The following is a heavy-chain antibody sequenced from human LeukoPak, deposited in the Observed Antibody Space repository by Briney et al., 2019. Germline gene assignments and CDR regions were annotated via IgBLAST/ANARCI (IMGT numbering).Heavy chain of an antibody. Sequence: VASVKVSCKASGYTFTGYYMHWVRQAPGQGLEWMGWTNPNSGGTNYAQKFQGRVTMTRDTSISTAYMELGRLRSDDTAVYYCARGADIVAILLYWGQGTLVTVSS. J-gene: IGHJ4*02. CDR2: TNPNSGGT. D-gene: IGHD5-12*01. V-gene: IGHV1-2*02. CDR3: ARGADIVAILLY. CDR1: GYTFTGYY.